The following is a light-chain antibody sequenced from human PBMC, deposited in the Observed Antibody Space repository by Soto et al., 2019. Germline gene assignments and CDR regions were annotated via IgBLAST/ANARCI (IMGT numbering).Light chain of an antibody. CDR1: QGIRSD. Sequence: AIQMTQSPSSLSASVGDRVTITCRASQGIRSDLGWYQQKPGKAPNLLIYAASSLQRGVPSRFSGSGSGTDFTLTISSLQPEDFATYYCLQDYNYPWTFGQGTKVEIK. V-gene: IGKV1-6*01. J-gene: IGKJ1*01. CDR2: AAS. CDR3: LQDYNYPWT.